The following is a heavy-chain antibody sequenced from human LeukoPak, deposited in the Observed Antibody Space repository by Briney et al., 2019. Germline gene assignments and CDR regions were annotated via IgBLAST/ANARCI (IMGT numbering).Heavy chain of an antibody. CDR1: GFTFSSYW. Sequence: GGSLRLSCAASGFTFSSYWMSWVRQAPGKGLEWVANINQDGSEKYYVDSVRGRFTISRDNAKNSLYLQMNSLRAEDTAVYYCAREPSMVTFDYWGQGTLVTVSS. CDR2: INQDGSEK. J-gene: IGHJ4*02. CDR3: AREPSMVTFDY. V-gene: IGHV3-7*01. D-gene: IGHD5-18*01.